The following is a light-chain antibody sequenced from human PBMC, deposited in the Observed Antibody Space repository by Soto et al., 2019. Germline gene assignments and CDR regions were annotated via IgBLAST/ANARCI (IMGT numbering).Light chain of an antibody. J-gene: IGLJ1*01. CDR1: SSDVGGYNY. Sequence: QSALTQPRSVSGSPGQSVTLSCTGTSSDVGGYNYVSWYQQHPGKAPKLMIYDVSKRPSGVPDRFSGSKSGNTASLTISGLQAEDEADYYCCSYAGSYTVVFGTGTKVTVL. CDR3: CSYAGSYTVV. CDR2: DVS. V-gene: IGLV2-11*01.